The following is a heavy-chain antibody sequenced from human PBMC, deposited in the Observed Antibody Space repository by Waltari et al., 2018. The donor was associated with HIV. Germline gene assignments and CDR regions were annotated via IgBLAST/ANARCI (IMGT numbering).Heavy chain of an antibody. V-gene: IGHV4-30-4*08. D-gene: IGHD3-22*01. Sequence: VQLQESGPGLVKPSQTLSLTCTVSGGSVSSSDYYWNWIRQPPGKGLEWIGYIYYNENTYYNPSLKSRLTISLDRSKSQFSLKLSSVTAADTAVYYCARSRHDYYDSSGYYRGAFDIWGQGTMVPVSS. CDR2: IYYNENT. CDR3: ARSRHDYYDSSGYYRGAFDI. J-gene: IGHJ3*02. CDR1: GGSVSSSDYY.